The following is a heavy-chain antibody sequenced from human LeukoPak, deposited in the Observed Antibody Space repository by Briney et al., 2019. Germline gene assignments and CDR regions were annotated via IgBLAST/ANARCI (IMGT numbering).Heavy chain of an antibody. D-gene: IGHD3-10*01. CDR2: INHSGST. J-gene: IGHJ4*02. Sequence: KPSETLSLTCTVSGGSISSYYWSWIRQPPGKGLEWIGEINHSGSTNYNPSLKSRVTISVDTSKNQFSLKLSSVTAADTAVYYCARLSTITMVRRGGFDYWGQGTLVTVSS. CDR1: GGSISSYY. V-gene: IGHV4-34*01. CDR3: ARLSTITMVRRGGFDY.